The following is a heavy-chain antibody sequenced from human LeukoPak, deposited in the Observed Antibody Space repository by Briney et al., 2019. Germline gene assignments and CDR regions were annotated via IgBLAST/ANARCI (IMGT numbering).Heavy chain of an antibody. CDR1: GFTFSDYY. D-gene: IGHD3-22*01. J-gene: IGHJ4*02. CDR3: ARTRKNYYDSSGLFDY. CDR2: ISSSGSTK. V-gene: IGHV3-11*01. Sequence: PGGSLRLSCATSGFTFSDYYMSWIRQAPGEGLEWVSYISSSGSTKYSADSVKGRFTISRDNAKNSLFLQMKSLRAEDTAVYYCARTRKNYYDSSGLFDYWGQGTLVTVSS.